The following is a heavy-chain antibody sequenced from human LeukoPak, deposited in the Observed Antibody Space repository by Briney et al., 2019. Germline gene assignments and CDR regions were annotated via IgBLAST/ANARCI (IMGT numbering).Heavy chain of an antibody. CDR1: GGSISSYY. Sequence: SETLSLTCTVSGGSISSYYWSWIRQPPGKGLEWIGYIYYSGSTNYNPSLKSRVTISVDTSKNQFSLKLSSVTAADTAVYYCARGGHSSSWHRTDEYYFDYWGQGTLVTVSS. CDR2: IYYSGST. V-gene: IGHV4-59*01. J-gene: IGHJ4*02. CDR3: ARGGHSSSWHRTDEYYFDY. D-gene: IGHD6-13*01.